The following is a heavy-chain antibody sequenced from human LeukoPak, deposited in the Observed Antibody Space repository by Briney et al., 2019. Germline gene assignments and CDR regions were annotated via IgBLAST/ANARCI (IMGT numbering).Heavy chain of an antibody. V-gene: IGHV3-21*01. J-gene: IGHJ6*02. CDR3: ARRVSGMDV. CDR1: GFTFSSYS. D-gene: IGHD6-6*01. Sequence: PGGSLRLSRAASGFTFSSYSMNWVRQAPGKGLEWVSSISSSSSYIYYADSVKDRFTISRDNAKNSLYLQMNSLRAEDTAVYYCARRVSGMDVWGQGTTVTVSS. CDR2: ISSSSSYI.